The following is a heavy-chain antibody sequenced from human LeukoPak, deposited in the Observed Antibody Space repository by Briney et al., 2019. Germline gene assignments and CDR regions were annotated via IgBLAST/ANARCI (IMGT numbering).Heavy chain of an antibody. V-gene: IGHV3-30*02. CDR1: GFTFSSYG. J-gene: IGHJ4*02. CDR2: IRYDGSNK. D-gene: IGHD3-22*01. Sequence: PGGSLRLSCAASGFTFSSYGMHWVRQAPGKGLEWVAFIRYDGSNKYYADSVKGRFTITRDNSKNTLYLQMNGLRAEDTAVYYCAKDPGHYYDTYYFDYWGQGTLVTVSS. CDR3: AKDPGHYYDTYYFDY.